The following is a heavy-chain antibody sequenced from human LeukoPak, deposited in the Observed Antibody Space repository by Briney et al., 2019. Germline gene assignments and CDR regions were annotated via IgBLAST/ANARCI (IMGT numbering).Heavy chain of an antibody. D-gene: IGHD2-2*01. J-gene: IGHJ3*02. CDR3: ARTCSTGRCQSPDAYDI. CDR2: INPSGGST. Sequence: ASVKVSCKASGYTFTNYYWHWVRQAPGQGLEWMGLINPSGGSTSYAQKFQGRVTMTRDTSTSRVFMELSSLGSEDTAVYYCARTCSTGRCQSPDAYDIGGPGTMVTVSS. V-gene: IGHV1-46*01. CDR1: GYTFTNYY.